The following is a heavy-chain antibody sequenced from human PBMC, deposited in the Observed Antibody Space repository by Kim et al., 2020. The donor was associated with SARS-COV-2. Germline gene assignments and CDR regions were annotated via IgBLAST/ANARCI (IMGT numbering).Heavy chain of an antibody. J-gene: IGHJ4*02. CDR3: ARDGGSEYSSSPVDY. Sequence: AESVKGRFTISRDNSKNTLYLQMNSLGAEDTAVDYCARDGGSEYSSSPVDYWGQGTLVTVSS. V-gene: IGHV3-30*07. D-gene: IGHD6-13*01.